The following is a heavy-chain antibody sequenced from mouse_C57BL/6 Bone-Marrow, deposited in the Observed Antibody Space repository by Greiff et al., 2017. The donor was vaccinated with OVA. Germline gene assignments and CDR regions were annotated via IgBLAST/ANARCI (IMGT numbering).Heavy chain of an antibody. D-gene: IGHD2-4*01. V-gene: IGHV1-59*01. J-gene: IGHJ3*01. CDR3: ARKGIYYDYDWFAY. CDR2: IDPSDSYT. CDR1: GYTFTSYW. Sequence: QVQLQQPGAELVRPGTSVKLSCKASGYTFTSYWMHWVKQRPGQGLEWIGVIDPSDSYTNYNQKFKGKATLTVDTSSSTAYMQLSSLTSEDSAVYYCARKGIYYDYDWFAYWGQGTLVTVSA.